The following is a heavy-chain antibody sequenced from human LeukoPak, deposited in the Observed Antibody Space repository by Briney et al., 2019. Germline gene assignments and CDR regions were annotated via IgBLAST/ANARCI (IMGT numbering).Heavy chain of an antibody. CDR1: GFTFNSYA. D-gene: IGHD3-9*01. Sequence: GGSLRLSCAASGFTFNSYAMNWVRQAPGKGLEWVSNIRTSAEGANYAYYADSVKGRVTISRDDAKNTLYLHMNSLRDDDTAVYYCAGDQRYAFGYWGQGILVTVSS. J-gene: IGHJ4*02. V-gene: IGHV3-48*02. CDR3: AGDQRYAFGY. CDR2: IRTSAEGANYA.